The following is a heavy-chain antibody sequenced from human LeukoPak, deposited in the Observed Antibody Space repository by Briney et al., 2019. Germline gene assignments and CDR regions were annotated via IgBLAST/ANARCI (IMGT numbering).Heavy chain of an antibody. Sequence: PGRSLRLSCAASGFTFSSYGMHWVRQAPGKGLEWVAVISYDGSNKYYADSVKGRFTISRDNSKNTLYLQMNSLRAEDTAVYYCAKDFGCSGGSCYSGSFDYWGQGTLVTVSS. CDR2: ISYDGSNK. CDR3: AKDFGCSGGSCYSGSFDY. CDR1: GFTFSSYG. J-gene: IGHJ4*02. D-gene: IGHD2-15*01. V-gene: IGHV3-30*18.